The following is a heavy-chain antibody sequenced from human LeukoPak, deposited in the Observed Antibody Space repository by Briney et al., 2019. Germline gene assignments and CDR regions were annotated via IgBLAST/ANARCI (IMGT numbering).Heavy chain of an antibody. D-gene: IGHD3-22*01. Sequence: SETLSLTCTASGGSISSSSYYWGWIRQPPGKGLEWIGSIYYSGSTYYNPSLKSRVTISVDTSKNQFSLKLSSVTAADTAVYYCARGNYYDSSGYYSPFDYWGQGTLVTVSS. CDR3: ARGNYYDSSGYYSPFDY. V-gene: IGHV4-39*01. CDR1: GGSISSSSYY. J-gene: IGHJ4*02. CDR2: IYYSGST.